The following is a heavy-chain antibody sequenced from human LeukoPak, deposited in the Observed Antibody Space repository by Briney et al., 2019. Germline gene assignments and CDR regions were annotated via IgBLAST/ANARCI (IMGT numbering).Heavy chain of an antibody. CDR1: GGSISSHY. D-gene: IGHD6-6*01. V-gene: IGHV4-59*11. Sequence: PSETLSLTCTVSGGSISSHYWSWIRQPPGKGLEWIGYIYYSGSTNYNPSLKSRVTISIDTSKNQFSLKLNSVTAADTAVYYCARILYSSSSPFDYWGQGTLVTVSS. J-gene: IGHJ4*02. CDR2: IYYSGST. CDR3: ARILYSSSSPFDY.